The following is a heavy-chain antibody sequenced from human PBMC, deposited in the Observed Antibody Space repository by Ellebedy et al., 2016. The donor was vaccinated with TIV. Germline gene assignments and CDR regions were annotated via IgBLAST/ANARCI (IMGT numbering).Heavy chain of an antibody. D-gene: IGHD2-21*02. CDR3: TRGGCGGNCYAGFS. CDR1: GFTFGDYA. Sequence: GESLKISCTASGFTFGDYAMSWFRQAPGKGLEWVSLIRSKAYGGTTEYAASVKGRFTISRDESKSIAYLQMNSLKTEDTAVYYCTRGGCGGNCYAGFSWGQGSLVTVSS. CDR2: IRSKAYGGTT. J-gene: IGHJ5*02. V-gene: IGHV3-49*03.